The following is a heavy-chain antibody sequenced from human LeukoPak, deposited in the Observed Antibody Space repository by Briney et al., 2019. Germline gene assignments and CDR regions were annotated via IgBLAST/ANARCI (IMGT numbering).Heavy chain of an antibody. V-gene: IGHV3-7*04. D-gene: IGHD3-22*01. J-gene: IGHJ4*02. Sequence: GGSLRLSCAASGFTFKNSAMSWVRQAPGKGLEWVANIKQDGSEKYYVDSVKGRFTISRDNAKNSLYLQMNSLRAEDTAVYYCARGYYYDSSGYSHWGQGTLVTVSS. CDR1: GFTFKNSA. CDR3: ARGYYYDSSGYSH. CDR2: IKQDGSEK.